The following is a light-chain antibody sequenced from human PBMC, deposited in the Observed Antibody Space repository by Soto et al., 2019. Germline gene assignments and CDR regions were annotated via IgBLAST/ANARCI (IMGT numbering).Light chain of an antibody. CDR1: QSVSND. J-gene: IGKJ5*01. CDR2: DVS. V-gene: IGKV3-11*01. Sequence: VVRDGRDTLSLSPGDRATLSCRASQSVSNDLAWYQQKPGQAPRLLIYDVSSRATGIPARFSGSGSGTDFTLTISSLEPEDFAVYFCQQRTNWPRVTFGQATPLEV. CDR3: QQRTNWPRVT.